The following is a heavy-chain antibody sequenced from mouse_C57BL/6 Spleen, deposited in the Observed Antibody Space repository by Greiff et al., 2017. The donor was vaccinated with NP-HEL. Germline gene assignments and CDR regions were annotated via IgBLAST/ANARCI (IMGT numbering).Heavy chain of an antibody. CDR1: GYTFTSYW. CDR3: ARAEQAEEREFDY. V-gene: IGHV1-7*01. CDR2: INPSSGYT. Sequence: VQLQQSGAELAKPGASVKLSCKASGYTFTSYWMHWVKQRPGQGLEWIGYINPSSGYTKYNQKFKDKATLTADKSSSTAYMQLSSLTYEDSAVYYSARAEQAEEREFDYWGQGTTLTVSS. J-gene: IGHJ2*01.